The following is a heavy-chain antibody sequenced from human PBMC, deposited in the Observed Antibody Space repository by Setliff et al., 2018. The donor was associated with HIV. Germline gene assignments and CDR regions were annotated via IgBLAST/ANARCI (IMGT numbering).Heavy chain of an antibody. Sequence: PGGSLRLSCAASGFTFSSYWMSWVRQAPGKGLEWVANIKQDGSEKYYVDSVKGRFTISRDNAKNSLYLQMNSLRAEDTAVYYCARCKQWPPVYYDYMDVWGKGTTVTVSS. CDR1: GFTFSSYW. D-gene: IGHD6-19*01. V-gene: IGHV3-7*03. CDR2: IKQDGSEK. CDR3: ARCKQWPPVYYDYMDV. J-gene: IGHJ6*03.